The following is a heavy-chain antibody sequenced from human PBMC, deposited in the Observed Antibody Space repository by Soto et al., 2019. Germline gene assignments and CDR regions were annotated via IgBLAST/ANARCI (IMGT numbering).Heavy chain of an antibody. Sequence: QGQLVESGGGVVQPGRSLRLSCAASGFTFSSYGMHWVRQAPGKGLEWVAVISYDGSNKYYADSVKGRFTISRDNSKNTLYLQMNSLRAEDTAVYYCAKNRDSGYDHDAFDIWGQGTMVTVSS. V-gene: IGHV3-30*18. CDR3: AKNRDSGYDHDAFDI. CDR2: ISYDGSNK. D-gene: IGHD5-12*01. CDR1: GFTFSSYG. J-gene: IGHJ3*02.